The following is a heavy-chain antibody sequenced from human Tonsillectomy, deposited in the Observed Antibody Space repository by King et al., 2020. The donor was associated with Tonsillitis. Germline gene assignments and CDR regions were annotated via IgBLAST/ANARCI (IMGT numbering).Heavy chain of an antibody. J-gene: IGHJ4*02. CDR2: ITGSGSYI. CDR1: GFTFSSYS. Sequence: VQLQESGGGLVKPGGSLRVSCAASGFTFSSYSMNWVRQAPGKGLEWVSSITGSGSYIYYAVSVKGRFTIPRDNAKNSLYLQMNSLRAEDTAVYYCARDVSGKVTKSGFDYWGQGTLVTVSS. V-gene: IGHV3-21*01. CDR3: ARDVSGKVTKSGFDY. D-gene: IGHD1-1*01.